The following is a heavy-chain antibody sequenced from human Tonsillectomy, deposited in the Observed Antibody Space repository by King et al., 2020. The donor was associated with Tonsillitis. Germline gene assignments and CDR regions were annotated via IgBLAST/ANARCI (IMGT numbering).Heavy chain of an antibody. J-gene: IGHJ5*02. CDR3: ARAYYYDSSGYYGSTNWFDP. D-gene: IGHD3-22*01. CDR1: GYTFTSYY. CDR2: INPSGGST. Sequence: QLVQSGAEVKKPGASVKVSCKASGYTFTSYYMHWVRQAPGQGLEWMGIINPSGGSTSYAQKFQGRVTMTRDTSTSTVYMELSSLRSEDTAVYYCARAYYYDSSGYYGSTNWFDPWGQGTLVTVSS. V-gene: IGHV1-46*01.